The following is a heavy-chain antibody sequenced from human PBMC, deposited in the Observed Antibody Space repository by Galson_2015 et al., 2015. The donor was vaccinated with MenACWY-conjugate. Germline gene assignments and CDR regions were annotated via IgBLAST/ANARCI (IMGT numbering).Heavy chain of an antibody. V-gene: IGHV4-31*03. Sequence: TLSLTCTVSGGSISSGGSYWSWIRQHPGRGLEWIGYIYHTGSTYYNPSLKSRVTISVDTSKNQFSLKLNSVTAADTAVYYCTRFGKTPTIAPRAFDVWGQGTMVTVSS. D-gene: IGHD3-10*01. CDR3: TRFGKTPTIAPRAFDV. CDR1: GGSISSGGSY. CDR2: IYHTGST. J-gene: IGHJ3*01.